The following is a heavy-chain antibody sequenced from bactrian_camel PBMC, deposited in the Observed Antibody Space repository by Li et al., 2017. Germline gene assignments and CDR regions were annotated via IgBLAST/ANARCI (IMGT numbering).Heavy chain of an antibody. V-gene: IGHV3S53*01. Sequence: HVQLVESGGGSVQAGGSLRLSCSASGNTLTSSCMAWFRQAPGKERERVARIDSDGSTKYTDSVKGRFTISRDNAKKTLFLQMSNLKPEDTAMYYCAAKMIEGSCSVVSAIDLWGKGTQVTVS. CDR1: GNTLTSSC. CDR2: IDSDGST. D-gene: IGHD1*01. J-gene: IGHJ7*01.